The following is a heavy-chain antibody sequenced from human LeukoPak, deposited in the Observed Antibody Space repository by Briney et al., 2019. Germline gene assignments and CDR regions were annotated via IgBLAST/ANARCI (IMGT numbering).Heavy chain of an antibody. J-gene: IGHJ6*02. V-gene: IGHV3-30*02. CDR3: AKDLGHAMYV. CDR1: GFTFSRYG. Sequence: GGSLRLSCASSGFTFSRYGLHWVRQAPDKGLEWVAYIRKRGSDKYYADYVKGRSDISRDDFENTVYLQMNSLTVEDTAVYYCAKDLGHAMYVWGQGSTVTVS. CDR2: IRKRGSDK.